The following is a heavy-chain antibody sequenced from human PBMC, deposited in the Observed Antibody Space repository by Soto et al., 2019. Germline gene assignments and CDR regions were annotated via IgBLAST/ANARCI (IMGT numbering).Heavy chain of an antibody. V-gene: IGHV2-5*02. CDR3: AHWMTTVNFDY. CDR2: IYWDDDK. D-gene: IGHD4-17*01. CDR1: GFSLSTSGVG. Sequence: QITLKESGPTLVKPPQTLTLTCTFSGFSLSTSGVGVGWIRQPPGKALEWLALIYWDDDKRYSPSLKSRLTITKDTSKNQVVLTVTNMDPVDTATYYCAHWMTTVNFDYWVQGSLVTVSS. J-gene: IGHJ4*02.